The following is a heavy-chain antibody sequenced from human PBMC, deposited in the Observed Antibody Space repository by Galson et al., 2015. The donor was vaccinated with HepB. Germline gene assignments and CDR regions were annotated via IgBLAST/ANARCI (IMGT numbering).Heavy chain of an antibody. J-gene: IGHJ4*02. Sequence: SLRLSCAASGFTFSSYAMSWVRQAPGKGLEWVSVITGGGGSTYYADSVKGRFTISRDNSKNTLYLQMNSLRAEDTAVYYCAKDSDGRAARPFPDYWGQGTRVTVSS. CDR1: GFTFSSYA. CDR3: AKDSDGRAARPFPDY. D-gene: IGHD6-6*01. V-gene: IGHV3-23*01. CDR2: ITGGGGST.